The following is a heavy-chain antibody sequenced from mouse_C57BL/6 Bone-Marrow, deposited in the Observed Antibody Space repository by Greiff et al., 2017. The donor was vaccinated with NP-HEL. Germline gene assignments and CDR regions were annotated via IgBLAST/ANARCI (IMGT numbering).Heavy chain of an antibody. CDR3: ARDVPDDYDPYYYARDY. CDR1: GFTFSSYA. J-gene: IGHJ4*01. D-gene: IGHD2-4*01. CDR2: ISDGGSYT. Sequence: EVKLVESGGGLVKPGGSLKLSCAASGFTFSSYAMSWVRQTPEKRLEWVATISDGGSYTYYPDNVKGRFTISRDNAKNNLYLQMSHLKSEDTAMYYGARDVPDDYDPYYYARDYGGQGTSVTVSS. V-gene: IGHV5-4*01.